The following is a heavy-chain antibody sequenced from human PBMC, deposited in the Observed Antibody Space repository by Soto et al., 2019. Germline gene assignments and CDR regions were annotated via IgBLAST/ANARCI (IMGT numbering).Heavy chain of an antibody. Sequence: GGSLRLSCAVSGFTFSAYTMNWVRQAPGKGLEWVSSITYDSAYIYYADSVKGRFTISRDNAKNSLYLQMNSLRAEDTAVYYCARQLGSACYDYWGQGILVTVPS. CDR2: ITYDSAYI. D-gene: IGHD2-21*02. CDR1: GFTFSAYT. V-gene: IGHV3-21*01. CDR3: ARQLGSACYDY. J-gene: IGHJ4*02.